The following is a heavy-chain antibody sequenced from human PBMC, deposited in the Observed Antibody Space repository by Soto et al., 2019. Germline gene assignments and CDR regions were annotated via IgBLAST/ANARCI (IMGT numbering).Heavy chain of an antibody. Sequence: GSLRLSCAASGFTFSTYEMNWVRQAPGKGLEWVSYISSSGSTIYYADSVKGRFTISRDNAKNSLYLQMNSLRAEDTAVYFCAREAESGTDWFDPWGQGSLVTVS. V-gene: IGHV3-48*03. CDR2: ISSSGSTI. J-gene: IGHJ5*02. CDR1: GFTFSTYE. D-gene: IGHD6-13*01. CDR3: AREAESGTDWFDP.